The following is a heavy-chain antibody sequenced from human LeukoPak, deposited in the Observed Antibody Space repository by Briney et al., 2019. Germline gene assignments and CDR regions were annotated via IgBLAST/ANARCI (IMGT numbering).Heavy chain of an antibody. V-gene: IGHV3-7*01. CDR2: IKQDGSEK. J-gene: IGHJ4*02. CDR3: ARDSSSWYQKTTDY. Sequence: SGGSLRLSCAASGFTFSSYWMSWVRQAPGKGLEWVANIKQDGSEKYYVDSVKGRFTISRDNAKNSLYLQMNSLRAEDTAVYYCARDSSSWYQKTTDYWGQGTLVTVSS. CDR1: GFTFSSYW. D-gene: IGHD6-13*01.